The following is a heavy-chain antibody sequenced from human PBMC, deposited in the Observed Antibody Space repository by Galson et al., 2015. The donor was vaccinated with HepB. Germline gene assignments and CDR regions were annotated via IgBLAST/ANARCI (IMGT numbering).Heavy chain of an antibody. D-gene: IGHD3-22*01. CDR1: GGTFSSYA. J-gene: IGHJ5*02. CDR3: AYSSGSPGRWFDP. Sequence: SVKVSCKASGGTFSSYAISWVRQAPGQGLEWMGRIIPILGIANYAQKFQGRVTITADKSTSTAYMELSSLRSEDTAVYYCAYSSGSPGRWFDPWGQGTLVTVSS. CDR2: IIPILGIA. V-gene: IGHV1-69*04.